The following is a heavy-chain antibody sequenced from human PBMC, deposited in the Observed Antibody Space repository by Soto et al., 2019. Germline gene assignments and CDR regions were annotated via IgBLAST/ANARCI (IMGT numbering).Heavy chain of an antibody. D-gene: IGHD3-22*01. V-gene: IGHV3-13*01. Sequence: EVQLVESGGGLVQPGGSLRLSCTASGFNFSTYDMHWVRQATGKGLEWVSIIGSGGDTYYPGSVKGRFTVSRENAKSYFYLPMDSLRAEDTAVYYCARGGETTYFESSGLLDYWGQGTLVTVSS. J-gene: IGHJ4*02. CDR1: GFNFSTYD. CDR2: IGSGGDT. CDR3: ARGGETTYFESSGLLDY.